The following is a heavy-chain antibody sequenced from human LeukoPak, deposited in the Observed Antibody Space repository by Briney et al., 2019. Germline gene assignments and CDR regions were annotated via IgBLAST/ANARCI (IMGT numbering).Heavy chain of an antibody. J-gene: IGHJ4*02. CDR3: AKAKGEDAPEGCFAS. Sequence: PGGSLRLSCAASGFTFGDYAMHWVRQAPGKGLEGVSGISWNSGSICYADSVKGRFTISIDNAKNSLYLKMNTLRAEDTALYYCAKAKGEDAPEGCFASWGQGTLVTVSS. D-gene: IGHD1-14*01. V-gene: IGHV3-9*01. CDR2: ISWNSGSI. CDR1: GFTFGDYA.